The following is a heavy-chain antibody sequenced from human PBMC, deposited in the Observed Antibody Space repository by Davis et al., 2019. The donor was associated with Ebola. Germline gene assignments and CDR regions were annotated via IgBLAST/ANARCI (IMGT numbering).Heavy chain of an antibody. V-gene: IGHV1-18*01. D-gene: IGHD1-14*01. CDR1: GGTFSSYT. J-gene: IGHJ6*02. Sequence: AASVKVSCKASGGTFSSYTISWVRQAPGQGLEWMAWISTYNGNTDYAQKFQGRVTATTDTSTSTAYMELRSLRSDDTAVYYCARDLITTPLDVWGQGTTVTVSS. CDR3: ARDLITTPLDV. CDR2: ISTYNGNT.